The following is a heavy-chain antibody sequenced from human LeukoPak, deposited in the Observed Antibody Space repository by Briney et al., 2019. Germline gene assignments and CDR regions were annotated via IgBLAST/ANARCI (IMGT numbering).Heavy chain of an antibody. Sequence: PGGSLRLSCAASGFTFSSYAMSWVRQAPGKGLEWVPAISGSGGSTYYADSVKGRFTISRDNSKNTLYLQMNSLRAEDTAVYYCAKGYCSGGSCYPFDYWGQGTLVTVSS. CDR2: ISGSGGST. V-gene: IGHV3-23*01. J-gene: IGHJ4*02. D-gene: IGHD2-15*01. CDR3: AKGYCSGGSCYPFDY. CDR1: GFTFSSYA.